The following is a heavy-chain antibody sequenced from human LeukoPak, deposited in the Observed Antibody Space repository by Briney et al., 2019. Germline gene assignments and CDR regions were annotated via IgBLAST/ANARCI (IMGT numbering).Heavy chain of an antibody. Sequence: ASVKVSCKASGYTFTSSYMHWVRHAPGQVLEWMGIINPSGGSTSYAQKFQGRVTMTRDTSTSTVYMELSSLRSEDTAVYYCARDQSPVQYSSTFGYWGQGTLVTVSS. V-gene: IGHV1-46*01. J-gene: IGHJ4*02. CDR1: GYTFTSSY. CDR2: INPSGGST. CDR3: ARDQSPVQYSSTFGY. D-gene: IGHD6-13*01.